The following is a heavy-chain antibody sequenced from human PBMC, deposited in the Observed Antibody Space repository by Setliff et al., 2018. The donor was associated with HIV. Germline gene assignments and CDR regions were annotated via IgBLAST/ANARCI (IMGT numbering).Heavy chain of an antibody. D-gene: IGHD3-22*01. CDR2: IYYSGST. V-gene: IGHV4-30-4*08. CDR3: ARDQKVYYYDSSDAFDI. J-gene: IGHJ3*02. Sequence: GGSISSGDYYWSWIRQPPGKGLEWIGYIYYSGSTYYNPSLKSRVTISVDTSKNQFSLKLSSVTAADTAVYYCARDQKVYYYDSSDAFDIWGQGTMVTVSS. CDR1: GGSISSGDYY.